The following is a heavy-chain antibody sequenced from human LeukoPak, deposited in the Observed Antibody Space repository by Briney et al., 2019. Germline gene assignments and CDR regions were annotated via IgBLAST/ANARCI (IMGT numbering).Heavy chain of an antibody. CDR2: ISSSSTSK. D-gene: IGHD5-12*01. CDR3: AKQYVDIVATLDY. Sequence: PGGSLRLSCAVSGFIFSSYSMNWVRQAPGKGLEWVSHISSSSTSKYYANSVKGRFTISRDNSKNTLYLQMNSLRAEDTAVYYCAKQYVDIVATLDYWGQGTLVTVSS. CDR1: GFIFSSYS. V-gene: IGHV3-48*01. J-gene: IGHJ4*02.